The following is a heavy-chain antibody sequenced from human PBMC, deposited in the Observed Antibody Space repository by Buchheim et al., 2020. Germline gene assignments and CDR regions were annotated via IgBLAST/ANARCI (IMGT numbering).Heavy chain of an antibody. V-gene: IGHV3-7*01. Sequence: EVQLVESGGGLVQPGGSLRLSCAASGFIFNNYWMSWVRQAPGKGLEWVANIKQDGSEKYYVDSVKGRFTISRDNAKNSLFLQMNSLRAEDTAVYYCARDKYYDYVWESYRSPRTSYWYFDLWGRGTL. D-gene: IGHD3-16*02. J-gene: IGHJ2*01. CDR1: GFIFNNYW. CDR3: ARDKYYDYVWESYRSPRTSYWYFDL. CDR2: IKQDGSEK.